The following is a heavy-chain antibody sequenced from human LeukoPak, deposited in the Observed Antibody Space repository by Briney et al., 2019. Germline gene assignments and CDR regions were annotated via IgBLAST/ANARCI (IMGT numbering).Heavy chain of an antibody. CDR1: EFTFSSYS. CDR2: ISSSKSYI. Sequence: MTGGSLRLSCAASEFTFSSYSMNWVRQAPGKGLEWVSSISSSKSYIYYADSVKGRFTISRDDAKNSLYLQMNSLRAEDTAVYYCARAYCSSTSCYSPRPFTFDYWGQGTLVTVSS. D-gene: IGHD2-2*01. CDR3: ARAYCSSTSCYSPRPFTFDY. J-gene: IGHJ4*02. V-gene: IGHV3-21*01.